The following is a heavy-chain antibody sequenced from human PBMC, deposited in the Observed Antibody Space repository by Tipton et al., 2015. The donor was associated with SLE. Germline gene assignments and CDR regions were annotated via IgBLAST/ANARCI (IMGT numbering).Heavy chain of an antibody. Sequence: QVQLVQSGPEVKKPGSSVKVSCKVSGGAFSSDGISWVRQAPGQGLEWMGGIIPIFGTAHYAQRFQGRVTITADESTSTAYMEVSSLRSEDTALYYCARVINSGSFDRPFYNAMDVWGQGTTVTVSS. CDR3: ARVINSGSFDRPFYNAMDV. CDR2: IIPIFGTA. CDR1: GGAFSSDG. D-gene: IGHD3-9*01. J-gene: IGHJ6*02. V-gene: IGHV1-69*01.